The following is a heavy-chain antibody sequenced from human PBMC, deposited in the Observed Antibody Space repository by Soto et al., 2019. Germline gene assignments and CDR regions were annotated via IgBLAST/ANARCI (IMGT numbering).Heavy chain of an antibody. CDR1: GFTFSSYA. CDR3: AKRHSSGWYPFDY. J-gene: IGHJ4*02. Sequence: EVQLLESGGGLVQPGGSLRLSCAASGFTFSSYAMSWVRQAPGKGLEWVSAISGSGGSTYYADSVKGRFTISRDNSKNTPYLQMNSLRAEDTAVYSCAKRHSSGWYPFDYWGQGTLVTVSS. CDR2: ISGSGGST. D-gene: IGHD6-19*01. V-gene: IGHV3-23*01.